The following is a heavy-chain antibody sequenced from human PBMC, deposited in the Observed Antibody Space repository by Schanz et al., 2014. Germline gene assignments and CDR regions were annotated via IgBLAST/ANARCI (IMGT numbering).Heavy chain of an antibody. V-gene: IGHV1-18*04. CDR3: ARGYGDSPTDF. D-gene: IGHD4-17*01. CDR1: GYTFTSNG. J-gene: IGHJ4*02. Sequence: QVQLVQSGAEVKEPGASVKVSCKASGYTFTSNGITWVRQAPGQGLEWMGWINTYNGDTAYAQNMQGRVTITADRSTSTAYMELSSLRSEDTAVYYCARGYGDSPTDFWGQGTLVTVSS. CDR2: INTYNGDT.